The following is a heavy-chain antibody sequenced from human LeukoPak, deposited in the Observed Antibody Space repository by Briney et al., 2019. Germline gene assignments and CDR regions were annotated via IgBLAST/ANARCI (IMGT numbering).Heavy chain of an antibody. V-gene: IGHV1-18*01. CDR3: ARGLGGSGSYFLTFDY. CDR2: MSAQKGNT. Sequence: ASVHFSCKASGYTFTRSSINWVRQAPGQGLEWLGWMSAQKGNTKYAQKVQGRVTMTTDTSTCTAYMELRRLRSDDTAAYYCARGLGGSGSYFLTFDYWGQGTLVTVSS. D-gene: IGHD1-26*01. CDR1: GYTFTRSS. J-gene: IGHJ4*02.